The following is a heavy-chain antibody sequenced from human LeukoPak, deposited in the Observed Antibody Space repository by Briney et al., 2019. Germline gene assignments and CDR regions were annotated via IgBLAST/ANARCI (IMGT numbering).Heavy chain of an antibody. V-gene: IGHV3-21*01. CDR1: GFTFSSYS. Sequence: GGSLRLSGAASGFTFSSYSMNWVRQAPGKGLEWVSSIDNDGSYIYYADSVKGRFTLSRDNAENSVHLQMISLRAEDMAVYYCATKYSAGWLFDYWGQGTLVTVSS. J-gene: IGHJ4*02. D-gene: IGHD5-12*01. CDR3: ATKYSAGWLFDY. CDR2: IDNDGSYI.